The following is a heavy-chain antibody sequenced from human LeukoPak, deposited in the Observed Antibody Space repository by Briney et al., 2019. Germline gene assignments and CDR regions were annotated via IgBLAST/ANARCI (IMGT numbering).Heavy chain of an antibody. J-gene: IGHJ4*02. CDR3: AIRYYDILTGSPIDY. CDR1: GGSISSYY. CDR2: IYYSGST. D-gene: IGHD3-9*01. V-gene: IGHV4-59*08. Sequence: SETLSLTCTVSGGSISSYYWSWIRQPPGKGLEWIGYIYYSGSTNYNPSLKSRVTISVDTSKNQFSLKLSSVTAADTAVYYCAIRYYDILTGSPIDYWGQGTLVTVSS.